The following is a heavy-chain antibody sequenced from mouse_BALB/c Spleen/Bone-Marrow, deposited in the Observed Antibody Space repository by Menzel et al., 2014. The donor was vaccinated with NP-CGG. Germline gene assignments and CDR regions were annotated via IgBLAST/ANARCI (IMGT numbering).Heavy chain of an antibody. CDR3: AGGGVRGGYWYFDV. J-gene: IGHJ1*01. CDR1: GYTFSSYW. V-gene: IGHV1-9*01. CDR2: ILPGSGST. Sequence: QVQLKQSGAELMKPGASVKISCKATGYTFSSYWIEWVKQRPGHGLEWIGEILPGSGSTNYNEKFKGKATFTADTSSNTAYMQRSSLTSEDSAVYYGAGGGVRGGYWYFDVWGAGTTVTVSS.